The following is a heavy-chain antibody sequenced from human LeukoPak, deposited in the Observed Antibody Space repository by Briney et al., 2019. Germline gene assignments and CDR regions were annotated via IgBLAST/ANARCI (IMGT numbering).Heavy chain of an antibody. CDR2: VFPSGGEI. CDR3: ATHLGSSFGCFDY. D-gene: IGHD3-10*01. J-gene: IGHJ4*02. Sequence: GGSLRLSCAASGFTFSTFAMIWVRQPPGKGLEWVSSVFPSGGEIHYADSVKGRFTISRDNSKNTLYLQMNSLRTDDTAVYYCATHLGSSFGCFDYWGQGTRVTVSS. CDR1: GFTFSTFA. V-gene: IGHV3-23*01.